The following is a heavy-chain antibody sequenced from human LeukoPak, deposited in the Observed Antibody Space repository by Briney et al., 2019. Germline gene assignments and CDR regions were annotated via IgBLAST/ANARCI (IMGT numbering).Heavy chain of an antibody. D-gene: IGHD3-22*01. CDR2: ISYDGSNK. CDR1: GFTFSSYA. V-gene: IGHV3-30-3*01. Sequence: GGSLRLSCAASGFTFSSYAMHWVRQAPGKGLEWVAVISYDGSNKYYADSVKGRFTISRDNSKNTLYLQMNSLRAEDTAVYYCARDLKNHYYDSSGCLGYWGQGTLVTVSS. J-gene: IGHJ4*02. CDR3: ARDLKNHYYDSSGCLGY.